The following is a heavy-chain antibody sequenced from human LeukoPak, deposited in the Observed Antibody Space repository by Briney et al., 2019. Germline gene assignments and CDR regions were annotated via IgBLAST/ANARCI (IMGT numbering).Heavy chain of an antibody. D-gene: IGHD5/OR15-5a*01. V-gene: IGHV1-2*02. J-gene: IGHJ4*02. Sequence: ASVKVSCKASGYTFTGYYMHWVRQAPGQGLEWMGWINPNSGGTSYAQKFQGRVTMTRDTSLTTAYMELSRLTSDDTAVYYCARKSVSGQFDYWGQGTLVTVSS. CDR3: ARKSVSGQFDY. CDR2: INPNSGGT. CDR1: GYTFTGYY.